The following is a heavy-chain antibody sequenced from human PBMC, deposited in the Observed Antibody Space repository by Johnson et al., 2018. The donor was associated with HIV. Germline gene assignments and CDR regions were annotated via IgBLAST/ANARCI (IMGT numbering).Heavy chain of an antibody. CDR3: ARVPLDDWHSDAFDI. CDR2: IFSGGTT. CDR1: GLTVSGNY. D-gene: IGHD1-1*01. J-gene: IGHJ3*02. V-gene: IGHV3-66*01. Sequence: VQLVESGGGLVQPGGSLRLSCAASGLTVSGNYMTWVRQAPGKGLEWVSVIFSGGTTYYAGSVHGRFTISRDNSKNTLYLQMNSLRAEDTALYYCARVPLDDWHSDAFDIWGQGTMVTVSS.